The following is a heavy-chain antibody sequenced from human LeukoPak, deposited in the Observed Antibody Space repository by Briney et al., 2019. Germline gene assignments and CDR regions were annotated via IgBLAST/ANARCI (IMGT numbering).Heavy chain of an antibody. V-gene: IGHV3-66*01. J-gene: IGHJ6*02. CDR1: GFTFDDYG. CDR3: LVRSGAV. D-gene: IGHD3-10*01. Sequence: GGSLRLSCAASGFTFDDYGMSWVRQAPGKGLEWVSVIYSGGSTYYADSVKGRFTISRDNSKNTLYLQMNSLRAEDTAVYYCLVRSGAVWGQGTTVTVSS. CDR2: IYSGGST.